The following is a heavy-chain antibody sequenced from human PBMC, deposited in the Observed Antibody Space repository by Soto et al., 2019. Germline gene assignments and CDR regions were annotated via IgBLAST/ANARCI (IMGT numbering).Heavy chain of an antibody. Sequence: PAETLSITCTVSVGSISIIGYYWGWIRQPPGKWLEWIGSIYYSGSTYYNPSLKSRVTISVDTSKNQFSLKLSSVTAADTAVYYCARRGGYSSSSDPWGQGTLVTVSS. D-gene: IGHD6-13*01. CDR3: ARRGGYSSSSDP. V-gene: IGHV4-39*01. J-gene: IGHJ5*02. CDR1: VGSISIIGYY. CDR2: IYYSGST.